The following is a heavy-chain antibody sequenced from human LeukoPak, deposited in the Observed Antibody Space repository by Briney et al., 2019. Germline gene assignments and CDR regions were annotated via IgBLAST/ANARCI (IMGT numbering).Heavy chain of an antibody. V-gene: IGHV3-30-3*01. CDR2: ISYDGSVK. D-gene: IGHD3-22*01. Sequence: GRSLRLSCIASGFTFSSYAIHWVRQAPGEGLEWVAFISYDGSVKYYGDSVKGRFSLSRDNSKNTVYMEMNSLRAEDTAVYYCARGGSYDSSGYSKNAFDIWGQGTMVTVSS. CDR3: ARGGSYDSSGYSKNAFDI. J-gene: IGHJ3*02. CDR1: GFTFSSYA.